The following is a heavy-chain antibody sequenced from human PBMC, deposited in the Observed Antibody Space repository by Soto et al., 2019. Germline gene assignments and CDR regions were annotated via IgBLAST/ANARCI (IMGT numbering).Heavy chain of an antibody. CDR3: ARHALTTARKKFWFDP. J-gene: IGHJ5*02. CDR2: ISSSGSTI. Sequence: PGGSLRLSCAASGFTFSDYYMSWIRQAPGKGLEWVSYISSSGSTIYYADSVKGRFTISRDNAKNSLYLQMNSLRAEDTAVYYSARHALTTARKKFWFDPWGQGTLVTVSS. V-gene: IGHV3-11*01. D-gene: IGHD4-4*01. CDR1: GFTFSDYY.